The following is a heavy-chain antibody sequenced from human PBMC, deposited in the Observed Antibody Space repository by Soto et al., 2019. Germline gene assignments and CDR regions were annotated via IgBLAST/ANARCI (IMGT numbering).Heavy chain of an antibody. V-gene: IGHV1-18*01. CDR1: GYTFTSYG. CDR2: ISAYNGNT. D-gene: IGHD3-10*01. CDR3: ARLRGARITMVRGVNGYMDV. Sequence: ASVKVSCKASGYTFTSYGISWVRQAPGQGLEWMGWISAYNGNTNYAQKLQGRVTMTTDTSTSTAYRELRSLRSDDTAVYYCARLRGARITMVRGVNGYMDVWGKGTTVTVSS. J-gene: IGHJ6*03.